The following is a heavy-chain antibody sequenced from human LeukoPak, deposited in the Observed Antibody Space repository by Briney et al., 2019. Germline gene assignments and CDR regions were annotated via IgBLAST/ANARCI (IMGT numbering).Heavy chain of an antibody. CDR2: IIPIFGTE. CDR3: AREGEGAARDDAFDI. CDR1: GGTFSSYA. V-gene: IGHV1-69*13. J-gene: IGHJ3*02. D-gene: IGHD1-26*01. Sequence: SVKVSCKASGGTFSSYAISWVRQAPGQGLEWMGGIIPIFGTENYAQKFQGRVTITADESTSTAYMELSSLRSEDTAVYYCAREGEGAARDDAFDIWGQGTMVTVSS.